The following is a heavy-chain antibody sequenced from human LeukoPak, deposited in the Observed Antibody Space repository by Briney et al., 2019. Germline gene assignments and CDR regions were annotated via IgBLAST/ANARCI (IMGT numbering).Heavy chain of an antibody. D-gene: IGHD3-22*01. J-gene: IGHJ6*03. V-gene: IGHV3-74*01. CDR1: GFTFSSYW. CDR3: AREGAYYDSSGYYYYYYYMDV. CDR2: INSDGSST. Sequence: PGGSLRLSCAASGFTFSSYWMHWVRQAPGKGLVWVSRINSDGSSTSYADSVKGRFTISRDNAKNTLYLQMNSLRAEDTAVYYCAREGAYYDSSGYYYYYYYMDVWGKGTTVTASS.